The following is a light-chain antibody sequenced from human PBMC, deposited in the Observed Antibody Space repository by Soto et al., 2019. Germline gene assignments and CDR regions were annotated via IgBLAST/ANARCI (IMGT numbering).Light chain of an antibody. CDR3: AAWDDSLNGPV. J-gene: IGLJ3*02. CDR2: SDD. V-gene: IGLV1-44*01. Sequence: QSVLTQSPSASGTPGQRVTISCFGSSSNIGSNTVSWYQHLPGTAPKLLIYSDDERPSGVPDRFSGSKSGTSASLAISGLQSEDEADYFCAAWDDSLNGPVFGGGTKLTVL. CDR1: SSNIGSNT.